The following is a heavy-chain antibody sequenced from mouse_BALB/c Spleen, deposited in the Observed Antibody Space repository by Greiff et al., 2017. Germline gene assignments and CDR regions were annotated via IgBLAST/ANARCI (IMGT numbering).Heavy chain of an antibody. D-gene: IGHD1-1*01. V-gene: IGHV1-4*02. CDR1: GYTFTSYT. Sequence: QVQLKESAAELARPGASVKMSCKASGYTFTSYTMHWVKQRPGQGLEWIGYINPSSGYTEYNQKFKDKTTLTADKSSSTAYMQLSSLTSEDSAVYYGASRLQRYPWFAYWGQGTLVTVSA. CDR3: ASRLQRYPWFAY. CDR2: INPSSGYT. J-gene: IGHJ3*01.